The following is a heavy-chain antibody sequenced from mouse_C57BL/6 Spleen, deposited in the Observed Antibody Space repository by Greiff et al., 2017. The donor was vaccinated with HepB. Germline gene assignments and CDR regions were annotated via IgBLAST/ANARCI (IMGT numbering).Heavy chain of an antibody. Sequence: EVQVVESEGGLVQPGSSMKLSCTASGFTFSDYYMAWVRQVPEKGLEWVANINYDGSSTYYLDSLKSRFIISRDNAKNILYLQMSSLKSDDTATYYCARNFFFDYWGQGTTLTVSS. V-gene: IGHV5-16*01. CDR3: ARNFFFDY. J-gene: IGHJ2*01. CDR1: GFTFSDYY. CDR2: INYDGSST.